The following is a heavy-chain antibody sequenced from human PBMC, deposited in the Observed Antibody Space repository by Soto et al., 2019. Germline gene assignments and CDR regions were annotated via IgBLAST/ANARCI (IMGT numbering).Heavy chain of an antibody. J-gene: IGHJ4*02. D-gene: IGHD2-15*01. V-gene: IGHV3-74*01. CDR3: ARAGWYRFDC. CDR1: GFTFGSYW. CDR2: INSDGSTT. Sequence: EVQLVESGGDLVQPGGSLRLSCAASGFTFGSYWMHWVRQAPGKGLVWVSRINSDGSTTNYGDSVKGRFTISRDNAKSTLYLQMNSLRAEDTAVYYCARAGWYRFDCWGQGTLLTVSS.